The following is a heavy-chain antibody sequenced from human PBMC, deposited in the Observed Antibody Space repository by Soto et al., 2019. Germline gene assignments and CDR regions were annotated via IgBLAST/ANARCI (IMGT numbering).Heavy chain of an antibody. CDR2: IVVGSGNT. D-gene: IGHD3-22*01. V-gene: IGHV1-58*01. CDR3: ASENYYDSSGYYYPAY. J-gene: IGHJ4*02. Sequence: SVKVSCKASGFTFTSSAVQWVRQARGQRLEWIGWIVVGSGNTNYAQKFQERVTITRDMSTSTAYMELRSLRSDDTAVYYCASENYYDSSGYYYPAYWGQGTLVTVSS. CDR1: GFTFTSSA.